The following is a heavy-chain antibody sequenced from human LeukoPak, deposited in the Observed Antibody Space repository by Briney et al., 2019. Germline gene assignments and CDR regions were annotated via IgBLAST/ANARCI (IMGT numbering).Heavy chain of an antibody. Sequence: SVKVSCKASGGTFSSYAIGWVRQAPGQGLEWMGRIIPIFGTANYAQKFQGRVTITTDESTSTAYMELSSLRSEDTAVYYCATTVGATGWDAFDIWGQGTMVTVSS. CDR1: GGTFSSYA. CDR2: IIPIFGTA. V-gene: IGHV1-69*05. CDR3: ATTVGATGWDAFDI. D-gene: IGHD1-26*01. J-gene: IGHJ3*02.